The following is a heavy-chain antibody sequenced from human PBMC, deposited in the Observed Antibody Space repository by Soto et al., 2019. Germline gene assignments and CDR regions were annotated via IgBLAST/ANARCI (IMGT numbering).Heavy chain of an antibody. Sequence: ASVKVSCKASGGTFSSYAISWVRQAPGQGLEWMAWISAYNGNTNYAQKLQGRVTMTTDTSTSTAYMELRSLRSDDTAVYYCARGGEQYYYYYGMDVWGQGTTVTVSS. D-gene: IGHD3-16*01. CDR2: ISAYNGNT. J-gene: IGHJ6*02. CDR3: ARGGEQYYYYYGMDV. V-gene: IGHV1-18*01. CDR1: GGTFSSYA.